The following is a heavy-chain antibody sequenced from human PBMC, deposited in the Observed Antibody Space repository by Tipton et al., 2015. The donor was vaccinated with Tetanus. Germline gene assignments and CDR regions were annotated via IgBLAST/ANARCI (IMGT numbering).Heavy chain of an antibody. CDR2: INPNTGHA. Sequence: QLVQSGAEQRKPGASVRVSCKASAYAFTSYDLNWVRQAAGQGLEWMGWINPNTGHAGYAQKFQGRVTMTRNINITTAYLDLRTLRSDDTAVYYCARGNRGSSWYLWGQGTLVTVSS. D-gene: IGHD6-13*01. V-gene: IGHV1-8*01. CDR3: ARGNRGSSWYL. J-gene: IGHJ4*02. CDR1: AYAFTSYD.